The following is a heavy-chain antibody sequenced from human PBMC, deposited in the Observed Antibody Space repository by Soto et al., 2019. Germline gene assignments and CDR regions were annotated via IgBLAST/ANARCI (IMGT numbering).Heavy chain of an antibody. CDR1: GVTFNNAW. V-gene: IGHV3-15*01. Sequence: EVQLVESGGGLVKPGGSLRLSCAASGVTFNNAWMSWVRQAPGKGLEWVGRIKSKPDGGTTDYAAPVKGRFTISRDDSKNTVYLQMNSLKTEDTAVYYCTTEGCSNGVCYYWVNWFDPWGQGTLLTVSS. J-gene: IGHJ5*02. CDR2: IKSKPDGGTT. CDR3: TTEGCSNGVCYYWVNWFDP. D-gene: IGHD2-8*01.